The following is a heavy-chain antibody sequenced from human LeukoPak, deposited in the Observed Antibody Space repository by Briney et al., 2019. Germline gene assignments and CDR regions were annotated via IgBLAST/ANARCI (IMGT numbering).Heavy chain of an antibody. J-gene: IGHJ4*02. CDR3: ARQSSRRNNDY. D-gene: IGHD1-14*01. CDR2: IYPGDSDV. Sequence: GESLKIPCQGSGYSFSSYWIGWVRQVPGKGLEWMGIIYPGDSDVNYSPSFLGQVTFSADKSNSTAYLQWSSLKASDTAVYFCARQSSRRNNDYWGQGTLVTVSS. V-gene: IGHV5-51*01. CDR1: GYSFSSYW.